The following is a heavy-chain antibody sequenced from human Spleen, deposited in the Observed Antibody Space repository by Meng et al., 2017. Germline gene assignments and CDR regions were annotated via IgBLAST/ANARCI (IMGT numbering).Heavy chain of an antibody. V-gene: IGHV1-2*06. CDR2: IDPKSGDT. J-gene: IGHJ4*02. CDR3: ARDEDISAAGKLFGDY. CDR1: GYNFPDYW. D-gene: IGHD6-13*01. Sequence: QGRGVQSGAEVKKPGASVKVSCKPSGYNFPDYWLHWVRRAPGQGLEWMGRIDPKSGDTHYAQRFQGRVTMTGDTSISTAYMELSGLRSDDTAMYYCARDEDISAAGKLFGDYWGQGTLVTVSS.